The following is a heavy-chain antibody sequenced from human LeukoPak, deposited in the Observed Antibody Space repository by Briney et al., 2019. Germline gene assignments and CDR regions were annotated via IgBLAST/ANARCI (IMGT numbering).Heavy chain of an antibody. D-gene: IGHD3-9*01. CDR2: ISGSGGST. CDR1: GFTFSSYA. J-gene: IGHJ4*02. V-gene: IGHV3-23*01. Sequence: GGSLRLSCAASGFTFSSYAMSWVRQAPGKGLEWVSAISGSGGSTYYADSVKGRFTISRDNSKNTLYLQMNSLRAEDTAVYYCARDDYDILTGYDYWGQGTLVTISS. CDR3: ARDDYDILTGYDY.